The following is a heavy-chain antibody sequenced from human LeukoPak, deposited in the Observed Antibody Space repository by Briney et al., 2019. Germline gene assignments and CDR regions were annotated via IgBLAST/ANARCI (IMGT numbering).Heavy chain of an antibody. V-gene: IGHV4-59*01. CDR2: IYYSGST. J-gene: IGHJ6*02. Sequence: SETLSLTCTVSGVSISSYYWSWIRQPPGKGLEWIGYIYYSGSTNYNPSLKSRVTISVDTSKNQFSLKLSSVTAADTAVYYCARGGGSYGYGLYYYYGMDVWGQGTTVTVSS. D-gene: IGHD5-18*01. CDR1: GVSISSYY. CDR3: ARGGGSYGYGLYYYYGMDV.